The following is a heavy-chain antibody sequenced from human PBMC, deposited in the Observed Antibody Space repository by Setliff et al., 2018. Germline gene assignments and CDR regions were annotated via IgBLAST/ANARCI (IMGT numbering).Heavy chain of an antibody. CDR2: ISSSCSTI. Sequence: LRLSCAASGFTFSSYEMNWVRQAPGKGLEWVSYISSSCSTIYYADSVKGRFTISRDNAKNLVYLQISSLRAEDTAVYYCARVIYFYYMDVWRKGTTVTVSS. J-gene: IGHJ6*03. CDR1: GFTFSSYE. V-gene: IGHV3-48*03. CDR3: ARVIYFYYMDV.